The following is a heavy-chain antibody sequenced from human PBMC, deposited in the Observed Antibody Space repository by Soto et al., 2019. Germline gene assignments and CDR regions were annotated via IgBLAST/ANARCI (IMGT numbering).Heavy chain of an antibody. Sequence: EVQLVESGGGFVQPGRSLRLSCAASGFTFDDYAMHWVRQAPGKGLEWVSGISWNSDNIVYADSVKGRFTISRDNAKNSLYLQMNSLRAEDTALYYCAKDLYSNYGDAFDIWGQGTMVTVSS. D-gene: IGHD4-4*01. J-gene: IGHJ3*02. V-gene: IGHV3-9*01. CDR1: GFTFDDYA. CDR3: AKDLYSNYGDAFDI. CDR2: ISWNSDNI.